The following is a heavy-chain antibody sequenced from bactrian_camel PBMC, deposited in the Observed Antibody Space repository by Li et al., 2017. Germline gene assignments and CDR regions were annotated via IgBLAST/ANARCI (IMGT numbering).Heavy chain of an antibody. D-gene: IGHD3*01. CDR3: ASKLPFECYAEPWGTEFVY. V-gene: IGHV3S1*01. Sequence: VQLVESGGGVVQPGGSLKLTCVASGFTFSTYGMSWVRQAPGKALEWISGSTSSGTTYYRESVKGRFTISKDNAKNTLYLSMNRLQPEDTAMYYCASKLPFECYAEPWGTEFVYWGQGTQVTVS. CDR1: GFTFSTYG. CDR2: STSSGTT. J-gene: IGHJ6*01.